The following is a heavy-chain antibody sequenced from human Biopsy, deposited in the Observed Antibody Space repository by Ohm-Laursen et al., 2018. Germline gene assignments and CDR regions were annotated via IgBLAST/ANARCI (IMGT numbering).Heavy chain of an antibody. CDR1: GYTFTSYD. CDR2: ISPYNDKT. V-gene: IGHV1-18*01. Sequence: ASVKVSCKSSGYTFTSYDISWVRQAPGQGLEWMGWISPYNDKTSYPPKLQDRVTMTADTYTNTAHMELRSLRSDDTAVYYCARVFCTSTTCYGLLDNWGQGTVVTVSS. D-gene: IGHD2/OR15-2a*01. CDR3: ARVFCTSTTCYGLLDN. J-gene: IGHJ4*02.